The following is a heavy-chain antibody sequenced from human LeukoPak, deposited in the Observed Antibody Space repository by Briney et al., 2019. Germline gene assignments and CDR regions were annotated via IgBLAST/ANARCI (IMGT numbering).Heavy chain of an antibody. CDR2: IYYSGST. J-gene: IGHJ3*02. V-gene: IGHV4-39*01. CDR1: GGSIGSSSYY. Sequence: SETLSLTCTVSGGSIGSSSYYWGWIRQPPGKGLEWIGNIYYSGSTYYNPSLKSRVTISVDTSKNQFSLKLSSVTAADTAVYYCARRNMITFDAFDIWGQGTMVTVSS. CDR3: ARRNMITFDAFDI. D-gene: IGHD2/OR15-2a*01.